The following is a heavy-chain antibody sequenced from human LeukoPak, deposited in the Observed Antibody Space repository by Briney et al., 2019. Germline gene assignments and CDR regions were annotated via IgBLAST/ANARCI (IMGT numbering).Heavy chain of an antibody. CDR3: ARTRGYSGYEDFDY. J-gene: IGHJ4*02. D-gene: IGHD5-12*01. V-gene: IGHV4-31*03. Sequence: SETLSLTCTVSGGSISSGGYYWSWVRQHPGKGLEWIGYIYYSGSTYYNPSLKSRLTISVDTSKIQFSLKLSSVTAADTAVYYCARTRGYSGYEDFDYWGQGTLVTVSS. CDR2: IYYSGST. CDR1: GGSISSGGYY.